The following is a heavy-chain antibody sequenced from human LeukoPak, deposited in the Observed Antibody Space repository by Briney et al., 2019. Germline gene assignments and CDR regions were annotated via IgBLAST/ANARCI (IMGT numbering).Heavy chain of an antibody. D-gene: IGHD6-13*01. CDR2: INPNSGDA. J-gene: IGHJ4*02. CDR1: GYTFTGYF. Sequence: ASVKVSCKAAGYTFTGYFMHWVRQAPGQGLEWMGWINPNSGDANYAQKFQGRVTMTRDTSISTAYMELSRLRSDDTAVYYCARDLTYSSSWPPDDYWGQGTLVTVSS. V-gene: IGHV1-2*02. CDR3: ARDLTYSSSWPPDDY.